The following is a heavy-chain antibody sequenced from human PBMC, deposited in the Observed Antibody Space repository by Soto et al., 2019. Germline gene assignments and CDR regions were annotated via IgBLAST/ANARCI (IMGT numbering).Heavy chain of an antibody. Sequence: QVQLVQSGAEVKKPVSSVKVSCKASGGTFSSYAISWVRQAPGQGLEWMGGNFPIFGTTNYAQKFQARVTITAEESSSTPDMELSGLRSDDTAVYYCATLTQTIVLLVYAMNYYYGIDVWGQGTTVTVSS. CDR2: NFPIFGTT. CDR1: GGTFSSYA. V-gene: IGHV1-69*01. J-gene: IGHJ6*02. CDR3: ATLTQTIVLLVYAMNYYYGIDV. D-gene: IGHD2-8*01.